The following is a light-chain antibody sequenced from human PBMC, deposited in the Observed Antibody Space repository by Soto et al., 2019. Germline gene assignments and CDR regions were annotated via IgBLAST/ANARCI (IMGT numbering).Light chain of an antibody. CDR1: QSISNY. CDR3: QQSYSTPRT. J-gene: IGKJ1*01. Sequence: DLQMTQSPSSLSASVGDRVTISCRASQSISNYLNWYQQRPGKAPKLLIYATSSLQSGVPSRFSGSGSGTDFTLIISSLQPEDFATYYCQQSYSTPRTFGQGTKVEIK. V-gene: IGKV1-39*01. CDR2: ATS.